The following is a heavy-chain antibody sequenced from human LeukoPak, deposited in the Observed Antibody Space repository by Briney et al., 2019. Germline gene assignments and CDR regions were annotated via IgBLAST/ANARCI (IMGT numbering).Heavy chain of an antibody. CDR1: GYTFTSYG. CDR3: ARDQPRYSSGWWVNWFDP. J-gene: IGHJ5*02. V-gene: IGHV1-18*01. CDR2: ISAYNGNT. D-gene: IGHD6-19*01. Sequence: GASVKVSCKASGYTFTSYGISWVRQAPGQGLEWMGWISAYNGNTNYAQKLQGRVTMTTDTSTSTAYMELSSLRSEDTAVYYCARDQPRYSSGWWVNWFDPWGQGTLVTVSS.